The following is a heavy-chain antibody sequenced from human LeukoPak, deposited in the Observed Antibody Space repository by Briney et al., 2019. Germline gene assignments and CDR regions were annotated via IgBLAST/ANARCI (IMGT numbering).Heavy chain of an antibody. D-gene: IGHD3-9*01. Sequence: PGGSLRLSCAASGFTFSSYEMNWVRQAPGKGLEWVSNISSSGSTIYYADSVKGRFTISRDNAKNSLYLQMNSLRAEDTAVYYCARDQGFYDILTGIDYWGQGTLVTVSS. CDR2: ISSSGSTI. J-gene: IGHJ4*02. CDR1: GFTFSSYE. CDR3: ARDQGFYDILTGIDY. V-gene: IGHV3-48*03.